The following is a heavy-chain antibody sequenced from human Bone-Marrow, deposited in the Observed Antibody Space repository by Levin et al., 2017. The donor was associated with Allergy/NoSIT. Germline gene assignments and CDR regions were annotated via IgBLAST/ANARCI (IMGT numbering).Heavy chain of an antibody. CDR3: ARQGIGIALDV. Sequence: KVSCKGSGYDFTKYWVAWVRQMPGKGLEWMAIISPADSDTSYSPSFQGQVTVSADKSISTAYLQWSSLKASDTAMYFCARQGIGIALDVWGQGTTVTVSS. CDR2: ISPADSDT. J-gene: IGHJ6*02. V-gene: IGHV5-51*01. D-gene: IGHD6-13*01. CDR1: GYDFTKYW.